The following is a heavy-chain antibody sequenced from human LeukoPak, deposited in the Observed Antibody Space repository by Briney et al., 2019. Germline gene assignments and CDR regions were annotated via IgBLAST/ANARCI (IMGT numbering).Heavy chain of an antibody. CDR2: INPTGGST. D-gene: IGHD1-26*01. CDR1: GYTFTSYY. V-gene: IGHV1-46*01. CDR3: ARDNSVGDNAWWFDP. J-gene: IGHJ5*02. Sequence: ASVKVSCKASGYTFTSYYMHWVRQAPGQGLEWMGLINPTGGSTGYAQKFQGRVTMTRGMSTSTDYMELSSLRSEDTAIYYCARDNSVGDNAWWFDPWGQGTLVTVSS.